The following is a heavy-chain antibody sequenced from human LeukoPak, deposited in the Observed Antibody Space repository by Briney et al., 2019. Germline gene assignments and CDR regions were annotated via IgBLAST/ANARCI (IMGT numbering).Heavy chain of an antibody. CDR1: GGTFSSYA. V-gene: IGHV1-69*13. Sequence: ASVKVSCKASGGTFSSYAISWVRQAPGQGLEWMGGIIPIFGTANYAQKFQGRVTITADESTSTAYMELSSLRSEDTAVYYCARGDDYGGDYYYYYYMDAWGKGTTVTVSS. CDR3: ARGDDYGGDYYYYYYMDA. D-gene: IGHD4-23*01. J-gene: IGHJ6*03. CDR2: IIPIFGTA.